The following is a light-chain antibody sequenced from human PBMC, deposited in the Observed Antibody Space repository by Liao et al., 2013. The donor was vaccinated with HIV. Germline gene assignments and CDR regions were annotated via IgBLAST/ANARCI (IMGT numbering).Light chain of an antibody. CDR3: QAWETRSLVV. J-gene: IGLJ2*01. Sequence: SYELTQPPSVSVSPGQTANITCSGDKLGDKYVCWYQQKPGQSPVLVIYQDNKRPSGIPERFSGSNSGNTATLTISGTQAMDEADYYCQAWETRSLVVFGGGTKLTVL. CDR1: KLGDKY. V-gene: IGLV3-1*01. CDR2: QDN.